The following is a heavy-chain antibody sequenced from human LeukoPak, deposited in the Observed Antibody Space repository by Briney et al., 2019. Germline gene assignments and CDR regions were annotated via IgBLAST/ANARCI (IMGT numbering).Heavy chain of an antibody. D-gene: IGHD3-10*01. CDR2: ISSNGGST. J-gene: IGHJ4*02. CDR3: VKDIHYYGSGNYYNGYFDY. V-gene: IGHV3-64D*09. CDR1: GFSFSNYA. Sequence: GGSLRLSCSASGFSFSNYAMHWVRQAPGKGLEYVSAISSNGGSTYYADSVKGRFTISRDNSKNTLYLQVSSPRAEDTAVYYCVKDIHYYGSGNYYNGYFDYWGQGTLVTVSS.